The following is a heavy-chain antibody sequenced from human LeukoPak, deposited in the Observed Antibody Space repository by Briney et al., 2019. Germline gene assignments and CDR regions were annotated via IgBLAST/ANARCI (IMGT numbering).Heavy chain of an antibody. CDR1: GGSISSYY. J-gene: IGHJ4*02. Sequence: PSETLSLTCTVSGGSISSYYWSWIRRPPGKGLEWIGYIYYSGSTNYNPSLKSRVTISVDTSKNQFSLKLSSVTAADTAVYYCARSGGYYDSSGYYYYAYYFDYWGQGTLVTVSS. D-gene: IGHD3-22*01. CDR2: IYYSGST. V-gene: IGHV4-59*01. CDR3: ARSGGYYDSSGYYYYAYYFDY.